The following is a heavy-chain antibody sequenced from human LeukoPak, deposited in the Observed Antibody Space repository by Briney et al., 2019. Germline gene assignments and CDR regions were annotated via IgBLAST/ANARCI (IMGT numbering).Heavy chain of an antibody. CDR1: GFTVSSNY. CDR2: IYSGGST. CDR3: ARDSGSSGWYGDFDY. Sequence: GGSLRLSCAASGFTVSSNYMSWVRQAPGKGLEWVSVIYSGGSTDYADSVKGRFTISRDNSKNTLYLQMNSLRAEDTAVYYCARDSGSSGWYGDFDYWGQGTLVTVSS. D-gene: IGHD6-19*01. V-gene: IGHV3-66*01. J-gene: IGHJ4*02.